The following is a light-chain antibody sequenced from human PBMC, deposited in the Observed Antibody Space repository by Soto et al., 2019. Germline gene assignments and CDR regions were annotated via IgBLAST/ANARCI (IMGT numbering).Light chain of an antibody. CDR1: QSVSSSY. CDR2: GAS. CDR3: QQYGSSPRVT. J-gene: IGKJ4*01. Sequence: EIVLTQSPGTLSLSPGERATLSCRASQSVSSSYLAWYQQKPGQAPRLLIYGASSRTTGIPDRFSGSGSGTDVTLTIRRLEPEDFAVYYCQQYGSSPRVTFGGGTKVDIK. V-gene: IGKV3-20*01.